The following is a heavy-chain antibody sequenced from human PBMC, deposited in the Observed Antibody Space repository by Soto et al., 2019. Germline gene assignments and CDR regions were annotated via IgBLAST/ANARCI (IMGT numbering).Heavy chain of an antibody. CDR3: ARLPKKRPQN. CDR2: ISNDGSS. CDR1: GFTFSSYW. J-gene: IGHJ1*01. V-gene: IGHV3-74*01. Sequence: EVQLVESGGGLVQPGGSLRLSCVASGFTFSSYWMHWVRQAPGKGLVWVSSISNDGSSIYADPVKGRFTISRDNAKNTLYLQMNSLGAEDTAVYYCARLPKKRPQNWGEGTLVIVSP.